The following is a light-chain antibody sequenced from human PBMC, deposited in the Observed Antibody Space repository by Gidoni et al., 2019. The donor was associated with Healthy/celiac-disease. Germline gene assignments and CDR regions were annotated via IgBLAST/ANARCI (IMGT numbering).Light chain of an antibody. J-gene: IGLJ1*01. Sequence: QSALTQPASVSGSPGQSITISCTGTSSDVGGYNYVSWSQQQPGKAPKLMIYDVSNRPSGVSNRFSGSKSGNTASLTISGLQAEDEADYYCSSYTSSSTRVFGTGTKVTVL. V-gene: IGLV2-14*01. CDR1: SSDVGGYNY. CDR2: DVS. CDR3: SSYTSSSTRV.